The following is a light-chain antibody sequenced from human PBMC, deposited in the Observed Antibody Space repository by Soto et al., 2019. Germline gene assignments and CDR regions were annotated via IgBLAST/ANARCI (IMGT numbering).Light chain of an antibody. Sequence: ENVLTQSPVTLSLSPGERATLSCRASQSTSSNYLAWYQQKPGQAPRPLVYGASSRATGIPDRFSGSGSGTDFTLTISRLEPEDFAVYYCQQYGSSRWTFGQGTKVDIK. V-gene: IGKV3-20*01. CDR1: QSTSSNY. CDR3: QQYGSSRWT. CDR2: GAS. J-gene: IGKJ1*01.